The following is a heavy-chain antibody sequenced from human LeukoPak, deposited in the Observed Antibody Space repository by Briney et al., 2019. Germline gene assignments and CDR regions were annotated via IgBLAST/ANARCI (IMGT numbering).Heavy chain of an antibody. V-gene: IGHV1-2*02. CDR2: INPNSGGT. CDR1: GYTFTGYY. D-gene: IGHD1-26*01. CDR3: ARGRGSYSLDY. J-gene: IGHJ4*02. Sequence: ASVKVSCKASGYTFTGYYMHWVRQAPGQGLEWMGWINPNSGGTNYAQKFQGRVTMTRDTSISTAYMELSSLTSDDTAMYYCARGRGSYSLDYWGQGTLVTVSS.